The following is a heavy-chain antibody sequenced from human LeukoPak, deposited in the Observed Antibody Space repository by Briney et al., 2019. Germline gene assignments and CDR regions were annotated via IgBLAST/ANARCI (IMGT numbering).Heavy chain of an antibody. CDR2: ISAYDGNT. CDR1: GYTFTSYG. Sequence: ASVKVSCKASGYTFTSYGISWVRQAPGQGLAWMGWISAYDGNTNYAQKLQGRVTITTDTSTSTAYMELRSLRSDDTAVYYGARSSPYYYGSGTRGDYWGQGTLVTVSS. D-gene: IGHD3-10*01. V-gene: IGHV1-18*01. J-gene: IGHJ4*02. CDR3: ARSSPYYYGSGTRGDY.